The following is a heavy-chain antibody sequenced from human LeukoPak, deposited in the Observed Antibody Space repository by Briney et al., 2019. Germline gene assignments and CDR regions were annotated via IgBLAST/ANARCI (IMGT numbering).Heavy chain of an antibody. J-gene: IGHJ3*02. CDR1: GGSISSGGYS. Sequence: PSETLSLTCAVSGGSISSGGYSWSWIRQPPGKGLEWIGYIYHSWSTYYNPSLKSRVTISVDRSKNQFSLKLSSVTAADTAVYYCARGGTYYDILTGYYPDAFDIWGQGTMVTVSS. CDR2: IYHSWST. V-gene: IGHV4-30-2*01. CDR3: ARGGTYYDILTGYYPDAFDI. D-gene: IGHD3-9*01.